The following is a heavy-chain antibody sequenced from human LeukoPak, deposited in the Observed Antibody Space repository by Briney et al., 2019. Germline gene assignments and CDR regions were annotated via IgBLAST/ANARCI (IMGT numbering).Heavy chain of an antibody. CDR1: GFTFSNAW. J-gene: IGHJ4*02. D-gene: IGHD3-10*01. Sequence: KSGGSLRLSCAASGFTFSNAWMSWVRQAPGKGLEWVGRIKKKTEGGTTDYAAPVKGRFTISRDDSQSTLFLQMNSLKTEDTAVYFCTTLSWIGEPFNYWGQGTLVTVSS. CDR2: IKKKTEGGTT. V-gene: IGHV3-15*01. CDR3: TTLSWIGEPFNY.